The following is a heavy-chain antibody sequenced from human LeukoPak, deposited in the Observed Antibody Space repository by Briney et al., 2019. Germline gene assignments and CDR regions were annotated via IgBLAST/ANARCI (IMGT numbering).Heavy chain of an antibody. Sequence: ASVKVSCKASGGTFSSYAISWVRQAPGQGLEWMGRIIPILGIANYAQKFQGRVTITADKSTSTAYMELSSLRSEDTAVYYCARAGYSSGSFDYWGQGTLVTVSS. V-gene: IGHV1-69*04. J-gene: IGHJ4*02. D-gene: IGHD6-19*01. CDR3: ARAGYSSGSFDY. CDR1: GGTFSSYA. CDR2: IIPILGIA.